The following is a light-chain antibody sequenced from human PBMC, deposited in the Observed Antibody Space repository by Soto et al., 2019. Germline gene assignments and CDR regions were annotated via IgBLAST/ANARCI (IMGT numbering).Light chain of an antibody. Sequence: EIVLTQSPGTLSLSPGETATLSCRASQSLSSNNLAWYHQKPGQTPRLLIYGASSRATGRFSGSVSGTDFTLTISRLEPEDFAVYYCQQYDNSITFGQGTRLEIE. J-gene: IGKJ5*01. CDR1: QSLSSNN. CDR3: QQYDNSIT. CDR2: GAS. V-gene: IGKV3-20*01.